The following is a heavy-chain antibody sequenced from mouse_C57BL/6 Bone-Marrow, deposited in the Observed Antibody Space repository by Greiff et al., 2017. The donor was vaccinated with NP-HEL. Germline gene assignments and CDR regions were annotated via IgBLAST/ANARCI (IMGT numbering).Heavy chain of an antibody. CDR3: ASITTVVAKEYFDY. J-gene: IGHJ2*01. CDR2: IYPGDGDT. V-gene: IGHV1-82*01. Sequence: QVQLQQSGPELVKPGASVKISCKASGYAFSSSWMNWVKQRPGKGLEWIGRIYPGDGDTNYNGKFKGKATLTADKSSSTAYMQLSSLTSEDSAVYFCASITTVVAKEYFDYWGQGTTLTVSS. CDR1: GYAFSSSW. D-gene: IGHD1-1*01.